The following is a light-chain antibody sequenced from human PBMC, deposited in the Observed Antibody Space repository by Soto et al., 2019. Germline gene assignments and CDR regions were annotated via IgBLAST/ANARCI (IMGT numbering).Light chain of an antibody. CDR3: QQYGGAPPEYP. CDR2: GAS. J-gene: IGKJ2*01. Sequence: IVLTQSPGTLSLSPGERATLSCRASQTVSGSHLAWYQQKPGQAPRLIIYGASTRPTGSPDRFSGSGSGTDFTLTITRLEPEDFAVYYCQQYGGAPPEYPFGQGTKLEIK. V-gene: IGKV3-20*01. CDR1: QTVSGSH.